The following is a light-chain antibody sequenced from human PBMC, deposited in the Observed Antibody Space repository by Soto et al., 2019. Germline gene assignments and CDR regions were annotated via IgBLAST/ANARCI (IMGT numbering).Light chain of an antibody. CDR1: QSLLHSNGYKY. Sequence: DIVMTQSPLSLPVTPGEPASISCRSSQSLLHSNGYKYLDWYLQKPGQSPRLLIFLASNRASGVPDRFSGSGSGTDFTLKISRVEAEDVGVYYCMQGLRTPYTFGGGTKLEI. CDR3: MQGLRTPYT. V-gene: IGKV2-28*01. CDR2: LAS. J-gene: IGKJ2*01.